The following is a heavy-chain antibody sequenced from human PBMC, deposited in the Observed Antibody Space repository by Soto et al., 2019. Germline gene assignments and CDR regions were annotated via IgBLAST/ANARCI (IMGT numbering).Heavy chain of an antibody. Sequence: QVQLVESGGGVVQPGRSLRLSCVASGFTFSSYGMHWVRQAPGKGLEWVAIISYDGSNTYYADSVKGRFTISRDNSKNTLYLQMNSLRAEDTSVYYCAKEGGLSGSYYISSSYYFDYWGQVTLGTVSS. CDR3: AKEGGLSGSYYISSSYYFDY. CDR1: GFTFSSYG. V-gene: IGHV3-30*18. CDR2: ISYDGSNT. D-gene: IGHD1-26*01. J-gene: IGHJ4*02.